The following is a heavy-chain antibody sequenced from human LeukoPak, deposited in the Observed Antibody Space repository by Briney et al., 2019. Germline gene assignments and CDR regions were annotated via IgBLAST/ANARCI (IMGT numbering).Heavy chain of an antibody. CDR1: GGSFSGYY. J-gene: IGHJ4*02. V-gene: IGHV4-34*01. Sequence: PSETLSLTCAVYGGSFSGYYWSWIRQPPGKGLEWIGEINHSGSTNYNPSLKSRVTISVDTSKNQFSLKLSSVTAADTAVYYCASLGGYSSLSNPIYYWGQGTLVTVSS. CDR2: INHSGST. D-gene: IGHD6-13*01. CDR3: ASLGGYSSLSNPIYY.